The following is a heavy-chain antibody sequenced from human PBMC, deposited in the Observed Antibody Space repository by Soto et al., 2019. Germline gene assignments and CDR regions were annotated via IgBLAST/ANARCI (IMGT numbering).Heavy chain of an antibody. CDR3: AKLMEYCSGNSCYSYYHYGMDV. J-gene: IGHJ6*02. CDR2: IKSKTDGGTP. Sequence: GGSLRLSCAASGFTFTTAWINWVRQAPGKGLEWVGRIKSKTDGGTPDFAAPVRGRFTISRDNSKNTLYLQMNSLRVEDTAVYYCAKLMEYCSGNSCYSYYHYGMDVWGQGSTVTVSS. CDR1: GFTFTTAW. D-gene: IGHD2-15*01. V-gene: IGHV3-15*07.